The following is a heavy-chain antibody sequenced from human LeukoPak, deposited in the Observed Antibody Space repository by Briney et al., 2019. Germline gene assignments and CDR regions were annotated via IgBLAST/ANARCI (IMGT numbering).Heavy chain of an antibody. CDR2: ISAYYGNT. D-gene: IGHD3-22*01. CDR3: ARGSPPRRNYDSRGYYSYYFDY. J-gene: IGHJ4*02. CDR1: GYTFTTYA. V-gene: IGHV1-18*01. Sequence: ASVKVSCKASGYTFTTYAISWVRQAPGQGLEWMGWISAYYGNTTYAQKFQGRVTMTTDTSTSTAYMELRSLRSDDTAVYYCARGSPPRRNYDSRGYYSYYFDYWGQGTLVTVSS.